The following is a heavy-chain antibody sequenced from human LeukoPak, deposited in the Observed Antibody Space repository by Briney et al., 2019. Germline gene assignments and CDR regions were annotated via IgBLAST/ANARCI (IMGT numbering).Heavy chain of an antibody. CDR1: GYTFTCYY. J-gene: IGHJ4*02. CDR3: ARVXPEFSGYEGPRVAFLY. D-gene: IGHD5-12*01. V-gene: IGHV1-2*02. CDR2: INPNSGGT. Sequence: GASVKVSCKASGYTFTCYYMHWVRQAPGQGLEWMGWINPNSGGTNYAQKFQGRVTMTRDTSISTAYMELSRLRSDDTAVYYCARVXPEFSGYEGPRVAFLYWGQGTLVTVSS.